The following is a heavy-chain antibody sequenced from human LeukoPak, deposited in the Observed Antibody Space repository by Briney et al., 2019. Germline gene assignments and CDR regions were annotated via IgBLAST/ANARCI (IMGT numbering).Heavy chain of an antibody. CDR3: ARDSSSPAHYYYYYYGMDL. Sequence: GGSLRLSCAASGFAFSSYGMHWGRRPLGEWLVWVSHINPDARTTTYADPVKGRFTISRDNAQNTLYLQMNSLRAEDTAVYYCARDSSSPAHYYYYYYGMDLWGQGTTVTVSS. CDR2: INPDARTT. CDR1: GFAFSSYG. J-gene: IGHJ6*02. V-gene: IGHV3-74*01. D-gene: IGHD6-6*01.